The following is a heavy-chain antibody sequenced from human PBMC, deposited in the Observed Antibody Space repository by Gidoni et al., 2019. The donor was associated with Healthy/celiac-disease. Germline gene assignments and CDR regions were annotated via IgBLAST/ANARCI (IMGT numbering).Heavy chain of an antibody. V-gene: IGHV1-69*06. CDR2: IIPIFGTA. Sequence: QQQLVQSGAEVKKPGSSVKVSCKASGGTFSSYAISWVRQAPGQGLEWMGGIIPIFGTANYAQKFQGRVTITADKSTSTAYMELSSLRSEDTAVYYCATYGSGSYGLLRGYYYYGMDVWGQGTTVTVSS. CDR3: ATYGSGSYGLLRGYYYYGMDV. J-gene: IGHJ6*02. D-gene: IGHD3-10*01. CDR1: GGTFSSYA.